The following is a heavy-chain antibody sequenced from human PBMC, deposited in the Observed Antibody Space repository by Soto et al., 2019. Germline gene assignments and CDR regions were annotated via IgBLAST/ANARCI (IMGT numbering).Heavy chain of an antibody. CDR3: SRDACYSETYSYDMDV. J-gene: IGHJ6*03. CDR2: INPSGGST. D-gene: IGHD5-18*01. V-gene: IGHV1-46*03. CDR1: GYTFTNYY. Sequence: QVPLVQSGAEVKKPGASVKVSCKASGYTFTNYYIHWVRQAPGQGLEWMGMINPSGGSTTYAQKFQGRVNMNRDTSTTTVVKGLSSLRSEDSALYYCSRDACYSETYSYDMDVWGREATVSVSS.